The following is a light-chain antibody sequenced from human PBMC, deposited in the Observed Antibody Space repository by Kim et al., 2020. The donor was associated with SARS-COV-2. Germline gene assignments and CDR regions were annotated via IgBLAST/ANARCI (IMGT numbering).Light chain of an antibody. V-gene: IGKV1-33*01. CDR1: QYMNNY. CDR3: QQYDNLPFT. CDR2: DVS. Sequence: GYVADRVTIACQSSQYMNNYVCWYQQRPGKAPTLLIYDVSHLATGVPSRIGGSRSGTNFTLTSSSLQPEEFATYYCQQYDNLPFTFGGGTKEDIK. J-gene: IGKJ4*01.